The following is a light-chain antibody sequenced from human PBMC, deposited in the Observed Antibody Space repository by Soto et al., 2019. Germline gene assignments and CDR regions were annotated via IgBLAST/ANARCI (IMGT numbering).Light chain of an antibody. CDR2: GAS. CDR3: QQYGSSSYT. CDR1: QSVSSSY. V-gene: IGKV3-20*01. Sequence: EIVLTQSPGTLSLSPGERATLSCRASQSVSSSYLAWYQQKPGQAPRLLIYGASSRATGIPDRFSGSGSGTDFTLTISRLEPEDFAVSYCQQYGSSSYTFGQGNKLAIK. J-gene: IGKJ2*01.